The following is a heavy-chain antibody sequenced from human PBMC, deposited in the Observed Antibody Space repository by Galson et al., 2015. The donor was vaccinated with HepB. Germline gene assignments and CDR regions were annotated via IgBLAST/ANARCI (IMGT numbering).Heavy chain of an antibody. D-gene: IGHD6-13*01. J-gene: IGHJ6*02. CDR2: INAGDGNT. V-gene: IGHV1-3*01. Sequence: SVKVSCKASGYTFTRYAMHWVRQAPGQRLEWMGWINAGDGNTKYSQKFQGRVTITRDTSASTAYMELSSLRSEDTAVYYCARDFRPAGYSSSWHFYYYYGMDVWGQGTTVTVSS. CDR1: GYTFTRYA. CDR3: ARDFRPAGYSSSWHFYYYYGMDV.